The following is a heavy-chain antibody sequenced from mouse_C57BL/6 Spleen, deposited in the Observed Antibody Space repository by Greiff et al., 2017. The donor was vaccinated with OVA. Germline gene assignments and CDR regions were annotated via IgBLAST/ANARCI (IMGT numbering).Heavy chain of an antibody. CDR2: ILPGSGST. J-gene: IGHJ4*01. D-gene: IGHD2-5*01. Sequence: QVQLKQSGAELMKPGASVKLSCKATGYTFTGYWIEWVKQRPGHGLEWIGEILPGSGSTNYNEKFKGKATFTADTSSNTAYMQLSSLTTEDSAIYYCAIKDYSNYERGYYAMDYWGQGTSVTVSS. V-gene: IGHV1-9*01. CDR3: AIKDYSNYERGYYAMDY. CDR1: GYTFTGYW.